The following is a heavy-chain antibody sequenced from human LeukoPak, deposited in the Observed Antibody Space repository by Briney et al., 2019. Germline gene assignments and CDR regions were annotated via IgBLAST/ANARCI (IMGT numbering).Heavy chain of an antibody. D-gene: IGHD5-12*01. V-gene: IGHV3-30-3*01. Sequence: PGGSLRLSCVASGFTFSRYDMHWVRQAPGKGLQWVAVTAFDGSNEIYADSVKGRFTISRDNSKHTVSLQMDSLRAEDTAVYYCARDKRQVIVATMFLDAFDIWGQGTMVTVSS. CDR3: ARDKRQVIVATMFLDAFDI. CDR1: GFTFSRYD. J-gene: IGHJ3*02. CDR2: TAFDGSNE.